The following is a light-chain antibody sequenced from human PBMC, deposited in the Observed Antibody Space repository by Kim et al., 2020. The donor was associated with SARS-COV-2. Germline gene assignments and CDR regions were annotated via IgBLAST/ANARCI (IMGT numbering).Light chain of an antibody. CDR1: SLRSYY. V-gene: IGLV3-19*01. CDR2: GKN. CDR3: NSRDSNDNDV. J-gene: IGLJ2*01. Sequence: SSELTQDPAVSVALGQTVRITCQGDSLRSYYATWYQQKPGQAPIADIYGKNHRPSGIPDRFSGSSSGNTASLTVTGTQAGYEADYYCNSRDSNDNDVFGG.